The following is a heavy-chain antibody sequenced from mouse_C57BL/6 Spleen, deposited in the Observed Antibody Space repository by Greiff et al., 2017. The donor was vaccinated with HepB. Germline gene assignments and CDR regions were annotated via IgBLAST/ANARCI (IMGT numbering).Heavy chain of an antibody. J-gene: IGHJ4*01. CDR2: IDPNSGGI. CDR3: ARDYYGRRAMDY. CDR1: GYTFTGYG. Sequence: QVQLQQPGAELVKPGASLKLSCTASGYTFTGYGMHWVKQGPGGGLEWIGRIDPNSGGIKYNEKFKSKATLTVDKPTSTPYMQLSSLTAEDSAVYYCARDYYGRRAMDYWGQGTSVTVSS. D-gene: IGHD1-1*01. V-gene: IGHV1-72*01.